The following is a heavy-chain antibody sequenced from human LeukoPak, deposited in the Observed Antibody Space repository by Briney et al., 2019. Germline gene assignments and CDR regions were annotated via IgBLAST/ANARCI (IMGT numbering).Heavy chain of an antibody. Sequence: PGGSLRLSCAVSGVTVSSNHMNWVRQAPGKGLEWVSAIYSGGGTYYADSVKGRFTLSRDISKNTLCLQMNSLRAEDTAVYYCVRDASWGQGTLVTVSS. J-gene: IGHJ4*02. CDR2: IYSGGGT. CDR1: GVTVSSNH. CDR3: VRDAS. V-gene: IGHV3-66*01.